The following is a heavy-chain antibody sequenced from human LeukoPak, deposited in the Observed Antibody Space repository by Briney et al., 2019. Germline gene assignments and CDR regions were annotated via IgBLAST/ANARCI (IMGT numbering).Heavy chain of an antibody. CDR2: IYSGGST. V-gene: IGHV3-53*01. J-gene: IGHJ6*02. CDR1: GFTFSSYA. Sequence: PGGSLRLSCAASGFTFSSYAMSWVRQAPGKGLEWVSVIYSGGSTYYADSVKGRFTISRDNSKNTLYLQMNSLRAEDTAVYYCASRTYYYYYGMDVWGQGTTVTVSS. CDR3: ASRTYYYYYGMDV.